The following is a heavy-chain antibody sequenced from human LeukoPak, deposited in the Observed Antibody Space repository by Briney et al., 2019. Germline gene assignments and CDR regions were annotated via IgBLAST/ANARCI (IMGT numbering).Heavy chain of an antibody. CDR2: INSDGSST. V-gene: IGHV3-74*01. D-gene: IGHD3-3*01. Sequence: GGSLRLSCAASGVTFSSYWMHWVRQAPGKGLVWVSRINSDGSSTSYADSVEGRFTISRDNAKNTLYLQMNSLRAEDTAVYYCARENYDFWSGYYLYYFDYWGQGTLVTVSS. CDR3: ARENYDFWSGYYLYYFDY. CDR1: GVTFSSYW. J-gene: IGHJ4*02.